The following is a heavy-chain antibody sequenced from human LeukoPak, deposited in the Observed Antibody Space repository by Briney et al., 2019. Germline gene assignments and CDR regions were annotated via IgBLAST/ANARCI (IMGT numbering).Heavy chain of an antibody. V-gene: IGHV4-59*01. CDR2: IYYSGRT. CDR3: ARHRFGKLDY. Sequence: SETLSLPCTVSGGSISSYYWSWIRQPPGKGLEGIGDIYYSGRTNYNPSVKSRVTISLHTSKNQFSLKLRSVTAADTAVYYCARHRFGKLDYWGQGTLVTVSS. CDR1: GGSISSYY. D-gene: IGHD3-10*01. J-gene: IGHJ4*02.